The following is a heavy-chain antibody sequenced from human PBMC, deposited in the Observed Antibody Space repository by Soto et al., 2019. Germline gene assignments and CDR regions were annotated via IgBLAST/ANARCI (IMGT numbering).Heavy chain of an antibody. CDR2: ISGSGGTT. D-gene: IGHD2-2*02. Sequence: GGSLRLSCAASGFRFSIYAMSWVRQAPGKGLEWVSTISGSGGTTYYADSVKGRFTVFRDNSQNTLYLQMDGLTADDTAVYHCAKGRYSPTLYYSDYWGQGSWVTVSS. J-gene: IGHJ4*02. CDR1: GFRFSIYA. V-gene: IGHV3-23*01. CDR3: AKGRYSPTLYYSDY.